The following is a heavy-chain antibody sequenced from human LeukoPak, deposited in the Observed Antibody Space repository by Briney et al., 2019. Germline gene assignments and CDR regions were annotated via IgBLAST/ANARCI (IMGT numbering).Heavy chain of an antibody. CDR2: IYYSGST. D-gene: IGHD3-3*01. Sequence: TSETLSLTCTASGGSISSYYWSWIRQPPGKGLEWIGYIYYSGSTNYNPSLKSRVTISVDTSKNQFSLKLSSVTAADTAVYYCARDLVETWGQGTLVTVSS. CDR3: ARDLVET. J-gene: IGHJ5*02. CDR1: GGSISSYY. V-gene: IGHV4-59*01.